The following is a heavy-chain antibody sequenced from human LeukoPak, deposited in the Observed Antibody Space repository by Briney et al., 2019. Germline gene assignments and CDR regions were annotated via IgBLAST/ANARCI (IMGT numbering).Heavy chain of an antibody. J-gene: IGHJ2*01. V-gene: IGHV4-34*01. CDR3: ARQREGYFDL. Sequence: SETLSLTCAVYVGSFSGYYWSWIRQPPGKGLEWIGEINHSGSTNYNPSLKSRVTISMVTSKNQFSLKLSSVTAADTAVYYCARQREGYFDLWGRGTLVTVSS. CDR2: INHSGST. CDR1: VGSFSGYY.